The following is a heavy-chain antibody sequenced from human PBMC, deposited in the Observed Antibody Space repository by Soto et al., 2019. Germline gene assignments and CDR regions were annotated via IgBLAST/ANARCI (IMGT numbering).Heavy chain of an antibody. Sequence: PGGSLRLSCAASGFTFNRYIMNWVRQAPGKGLEWLSYISSSSSNTYYADSVKGRFTVSRDNAKNSLYLQMNSLRAEDTAVYYCASRGPTNGYHIDSWGQGTLVTVSS. CDR2: ISSSSSNT. CDR1: GFTFNRYI. D-gene: IGHD5-18*01. J-gene: IGHJ4*02. CDR3: ASRGPTNGYHIDS. V-gene: IGHV3-48*01.